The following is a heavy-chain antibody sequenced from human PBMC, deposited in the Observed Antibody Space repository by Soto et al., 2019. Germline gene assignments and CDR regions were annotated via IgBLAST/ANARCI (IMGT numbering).Heavy chain of an antibody. CDR1: GGTIRSSSYY. J-gene: IGHJ6*02. CDR2: ISSRSDI. CDR3: AREYTAWPLAYGLDV. V-gene: IGHV3-21*01. Sequence: ETLSLTCTVSGGTIRSSSYYWGWIRQPPGKGLEWVSSISSRSDIYYADSVKGRFTISRDNAKNSVSLQMNSLRAEDTAVYYCAREYTAWPLAYGLDVWGQGTTVTVSS. D-gene: IGHD2-2*02.